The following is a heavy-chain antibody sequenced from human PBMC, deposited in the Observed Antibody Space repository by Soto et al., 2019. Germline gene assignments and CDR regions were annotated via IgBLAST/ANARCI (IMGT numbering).Heavy chain of an antibody. V-gene: IGHV3-33*01. D-gene: IGHD3-22*01. Sequence: GGSLRLSCAASGFTFSSYGMHWVRQAPGKGLEWVAVIWYDGSNKYYADSVKGRFTISRDNSKNTLYLQMNSLRAEDTAVYYCARVRYYYDSSGYSAPAAYYYYGMDVWGQGTTVTVSS. CDR2: IWYDGSNK. CDR1: GFTFSSYG. J-gene: IGHJ6*02. CDR3: ARVRYYYDSSGYSAPAAYYYYGMDV.